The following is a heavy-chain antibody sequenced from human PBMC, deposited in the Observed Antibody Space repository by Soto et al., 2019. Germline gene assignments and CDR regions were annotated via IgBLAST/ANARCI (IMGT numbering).Heavy chain of an antibody. V-gene: IGHV4-38-2*01. CDR1: GYSISSGYY. Sequence: SETLSLTCAVSGYSISSGYYWGWLRQPPGKGLEWIGSIYHSGSTYYNPSLKSRVTISVDTSKNQFSLKLSSVTAADTAVYYCARVRDWNYYLFDYWGQGTLVTVSS. CDR3: ARVRDWNYYLFDY. J-gene: IGHJ4*02. CDR2: IYHSGST. D-gene: IGHD1-7*01.